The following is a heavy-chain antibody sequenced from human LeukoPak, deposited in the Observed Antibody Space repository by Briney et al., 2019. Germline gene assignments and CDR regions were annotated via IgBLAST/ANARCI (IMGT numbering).Heavy chain of an antibody. J-gene: IGHJ6*02. Sequence: ASVKVSCKASGYTFTSYYMHWVRQAPGQGLEWMGIINPSGGSTSYAQKFQGRVTMTGDTSTSTVYMELSSLRSEDTAVYYCARESGVTTKNAWHGMDVWGQGTTVTVSS. CDR1: GYTFTSYY. CDR2: INPSGGST. V-gene: IGHV1-46*01. CDR3: ARESGVTTKNAWHGMDV. D-gene: IGHD3-16*01.